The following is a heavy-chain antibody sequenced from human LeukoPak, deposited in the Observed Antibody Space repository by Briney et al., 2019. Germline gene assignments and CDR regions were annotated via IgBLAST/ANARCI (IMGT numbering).Heavy chain of an antibody. CDR2: IKEDGSEG. V-gene: IGHV3-7*01. CDR3: ARELAGYYFDY. CDR1: GFTFSSYW. Sequence: GGSLRLSCAASGFTFSSYWMSWVRQAPGKGLEWVANIKEDGSEGYYVDSVKGRFTISRDNAKNSLYLQMNSLRAEDTAVYYCARELAGYYFDYWGQGTLVTVSS. J-gene: IGHJ4*02.